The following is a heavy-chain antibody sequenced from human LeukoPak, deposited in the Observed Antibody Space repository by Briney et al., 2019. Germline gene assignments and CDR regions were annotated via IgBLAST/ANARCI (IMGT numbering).Heavy chain of an antibody. CDR3: AKDGQGAFDI. V-gene: IGHV3-9*01. CDR2: ISWNSGSI. Sequence: PGGSLRLSCAASGFTFDDYAMHWVRQAPGKGLEWVSGISWNSGSIGYADSVKGRFTISRDNAKNSLYLQMNSLRAEDTALYYCAKDGQGAFDIWGQGTMVTVSS. CDR1: GFTFDDYA. J-gene: IGHJ3*02.